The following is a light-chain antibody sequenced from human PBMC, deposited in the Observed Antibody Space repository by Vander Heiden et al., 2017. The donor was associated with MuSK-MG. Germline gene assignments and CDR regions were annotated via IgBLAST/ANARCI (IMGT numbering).Light chain of an antibody. CDR1: SSNFGAGYD. J-gene: IGLJ2*01. Sequence: QSVLTPPPSVSGATGQRVTISCTGSSSNFGAGYDVHWYQHLPETAPKLLIYGNSNRPSGVPDRFSGSKSGTSASLAITGLQAEDEADYYCQSYDSSLSGSVFGGGTKLTVL. V-gene: IGLV1-40*01. CDR3: QSYDSSLSGSV. CDR2: GNS.